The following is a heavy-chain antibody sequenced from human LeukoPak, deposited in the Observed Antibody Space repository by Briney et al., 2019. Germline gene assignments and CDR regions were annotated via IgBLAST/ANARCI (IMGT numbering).Heavy chain of an antibody. CDR1: GYRFTSYW. V-gene: IGHV5-51*01. Sequence: GESLKISCKSSGYRFTSYWIGWVRQMPGKGLEWMGVIYPGDSDTRYSPSFQGQVTISADKSISTAYLQWSSLKASDTAMYYCVRHAYEGSGIGYYMDVWGQGTTVTVSS. CDR3: VRHAYEGSGIGYYMDV. D-gene: IGHD3-22*01. J-gene: IGHJ6*02. CDR2: IYPGDSDT.